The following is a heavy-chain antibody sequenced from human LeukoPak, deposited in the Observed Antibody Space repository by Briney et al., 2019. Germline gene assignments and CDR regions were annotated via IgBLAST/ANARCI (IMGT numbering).Heavy chain of an antibody. CDR3: AKEHLKLRYFDWLSSDTNFDY. CDR2: ISYDGSNK. CDR1: GFTFSSYG. D-gene: IGHD3-9*01. Sequence: PERSLRLSCAASGFTFSSYGMHWVRQAPGKGLEWVAVISYDGSNKYYADSVKGRFTISRDNSKNTLYLQMNSLRAEDTAVYYCAKEHLKLRYFDWLSSDTNFDYWGQGTLVTVSS. V-gene: IGHV3-30*18. J-gene: IGHJ4*02.